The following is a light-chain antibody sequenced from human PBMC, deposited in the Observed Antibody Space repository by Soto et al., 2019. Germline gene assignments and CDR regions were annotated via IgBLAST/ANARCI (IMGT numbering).Light chain of an antibody. V-gene: IGKV3-15*01. CDR3: HPYNKWPLT. J-gene: IGKJ4*01. CDR1: QIVSSTY. Sequence: EIVLTQSPGTLSLSPWEISTLSCRASQIVSSTYLSWYQQRPGHTPRLLIYDTSTRATGVPTRFSGSRSGAEFTLTITSLQSEDFAVYYCHPYNKWPLTFGGGTKVDIK. CDR2: DTS.